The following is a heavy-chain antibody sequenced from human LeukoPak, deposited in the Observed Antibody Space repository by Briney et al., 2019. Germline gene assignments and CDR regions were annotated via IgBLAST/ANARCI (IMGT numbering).Heavy chain of an antibody. CDR1: GYTFTTYY. V-gene: IGHV1-46*01. CDR2: INPNGGST. Sequence: ASVKVSFKASGYTFTTYYIHWVRQAPGQGLEWMGIINPNGGSTTYAQKFQGRVTMTRDTSTSTVYMELSSLRSEDTAVFYCARDSIVGATRFDLWGRGTLVTVSS. D-gene: IGHD1-26*01. CDR3: ARDSIVGATRFDL. J-gene: IGHJ2*01.